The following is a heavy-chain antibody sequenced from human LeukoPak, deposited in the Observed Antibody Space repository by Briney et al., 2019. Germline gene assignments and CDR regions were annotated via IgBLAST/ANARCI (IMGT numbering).Heavy chain of an antibody. CDR1: GFTFTSHW. CDR3: ARDATYCTNGVCYTRFDY. CDR2: MNLDGSEK. J-gene: IGHJ4*02. V-gene: IGHV3-7*01. D-gene: IGHD2-8*01. Sequence: GGSLRLSCAASGFTFTSHWMSWVRQAPGKGLEGVARMNLDGSEKYYVDSVKGRFTISRDNAKTSLYLEMNSLRAEDTAVYYCARDATYCTNGVCYTRFDYWGQGTLVTVSS.